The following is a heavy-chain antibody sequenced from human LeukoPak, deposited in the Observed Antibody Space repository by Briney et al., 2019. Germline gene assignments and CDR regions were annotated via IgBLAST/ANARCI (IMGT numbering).Heavy chain of an antibody. CDR1: GFTFSSYA. CDR2: ISGSGGST. D-gene: IGHD3-22*01. J-gene: IGHJ2*01. Sequence: GGSLRLSCAASGFTFSSYAMSWVRQAPGKGLEWVSAISGSGGSTYYADSVKGRFTISRDNSKNTLYLQMNSLRAEDTAVYYCAKDLGYYDSSGYYAYYWYFGLWGRGTLVTVSS. CDR3: AKDLGYYDSSGYYAYYWYFGL. V-gene: IGHV3-23*01.